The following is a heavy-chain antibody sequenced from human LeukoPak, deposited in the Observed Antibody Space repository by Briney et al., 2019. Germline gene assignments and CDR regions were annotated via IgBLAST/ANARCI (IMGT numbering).Heavy chain of an antibody. D-gene: IGHD6-13*01. V-gene: IGHV3-9*01. CDR1: GFTFDDYA. CDR3: ARGGLIAAADDFDY. Sequence: PGGSLRLSCAASGFTFDDYAMHWVRQAPGKGLEWVSGISWNSGSIGYADSVKGRFTISRDNAKNSLYLQMNSLRAEDTAVYYCARGGLIAAADDFDYWGQGTLVTVSS. J-gene: IGHJ4*02. CDR2: ISWNSGSI.